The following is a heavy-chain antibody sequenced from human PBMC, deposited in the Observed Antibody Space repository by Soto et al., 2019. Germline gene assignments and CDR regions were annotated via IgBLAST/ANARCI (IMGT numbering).Heavy chain of an antibody. CDR3: AKAPDIVVVVAALHFDY. V-gene: IGHV3-23*01. D-gene: IGHD2-15*01. J-gene: IGHJ4*02. CDR2: ISGSGGST. Sequence: EVQLLESGGGLVQPGGSLRLSCAASGFTFSSYAMSWVRQAPGKGLEWVSAISGSGGSTYYADSVEGRFTISRDNSKNTLYLQMNSLRAEDTAVYYCAKAPDIVVVVAALHFDYWGQGTLVTVSS. CDR1: GFTFSSYA.